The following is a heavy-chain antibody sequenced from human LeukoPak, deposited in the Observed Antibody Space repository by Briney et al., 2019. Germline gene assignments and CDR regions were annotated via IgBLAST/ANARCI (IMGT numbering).Heavy chain of an antibody. Sequence: GGPLRLSCAASGFTFSSYSMNWVRQAPGKGLEWASSISSSSSYIYYADSVKGRFTISRDNAKNSLYLQMNSLRAEDTAVYYCARVRYSSSSHWFDPWGQGTLVTVSS. J-gene: IGHJ5*02. D-gene: IGHD6-6*01. CDR1: GFTFSSYS. CDR2: ISSSSSYI. V-gene: IGHV3-21*01. CDR3: ARVRYSSSSHWFDP.